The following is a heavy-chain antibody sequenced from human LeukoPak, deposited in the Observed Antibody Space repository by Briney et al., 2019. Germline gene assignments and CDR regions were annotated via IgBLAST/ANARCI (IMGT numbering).Heavy chain of an antibody. J-gene: IGHJ6*03. CDR3: ARIDGPTVFTYYMDL. V-gene: IGHV3-48*04. D-gene: IGHD3-16*01. CDR2: ISPRSETI. CDR1: GFSFNRRG. Sequence: GESLRLSCATFGFSFNRRGMSWVRQPPGKGLEWVSYISPRSETIFYAESVQGRFAVSRDDAKGSLYLQMHTLRVEDTAVYYCARIDGPTVFTYYMDLWGKGTTVTVAS.